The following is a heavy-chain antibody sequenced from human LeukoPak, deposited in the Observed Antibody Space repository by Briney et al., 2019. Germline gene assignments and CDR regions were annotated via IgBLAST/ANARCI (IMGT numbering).Heavy chain of an antibody. V-gene: IGHV4-59*01. CDR2: IYYSGST. Sequence: SETLSLTCTVSGGSISSYYWSWIRQPPGKGLEWIGYIYYSGSTNYNPSLKSRVTISVDTSKNQFFLKLSSVTAADTAVYYCARGTTYYYGSGSYSVFDYWGQGTLVTVSS. CDR3: ARGTTYYYGSGSYSVFDY. CDR1: GGSISSYY. J-gene: IGHJ4*02. D-gene: IGHD3-10*01.